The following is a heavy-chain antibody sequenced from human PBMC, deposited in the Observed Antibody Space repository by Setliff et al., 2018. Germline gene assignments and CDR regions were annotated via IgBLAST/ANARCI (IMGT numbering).Heavy chain of an antibody. V-gene: IGHV1-2*06. CDR1: GYTFTAYY. Sequence: ASVKVSCKTSGYTFTAYYIYWVRQAPGHGLELMGRIHPNTGSTNYLQDFQGMVTITRDTSIYTVYMELTGLTSGNTAVYYCAKQGYSDSLYAFDVWGQGTVVTVSS. CDR2: IHPNTGST. J-gene: IGHJ3*01. D-gene: IGHD3-16*02. CDR3: AKQGYSDSLYAFDV.